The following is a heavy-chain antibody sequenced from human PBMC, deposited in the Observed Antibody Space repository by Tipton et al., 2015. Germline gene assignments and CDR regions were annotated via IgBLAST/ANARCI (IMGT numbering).Heavy chain of an antibody. Sequence: TLSLTCTVSGGSIRTYYWSWIRQPPGTGLEWIGYIYYSGRPNYNPSLKSRGTISVDTSKSQHSLRLSPVTAADTAVYYCAIPLHGYWGQGTLVTVSS. V-gene: IGHV4-59*01. CDR2: IYYSGRP. J-gene: IGHJ4*02. CDR1: GGSIRTYY. CDR3: AIPLHGY.